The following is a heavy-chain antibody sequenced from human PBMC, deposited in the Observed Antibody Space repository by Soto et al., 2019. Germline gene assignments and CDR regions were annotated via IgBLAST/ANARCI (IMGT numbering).Heavy chain of an antibody. V-gene: IGHV4-39*01. CDR1: GGSIGTSAYY. Sequence: SETLSLTCAVSGGSIGTSAYYWGWIRQAPGKGLEWIGSINHSGNTYLSPSLKDRVTMSVDTSKNSFSLKPRSATAADTGLYYCSRRAPEGFDPWGQGTLVTSPQ. J-gene: IGHJ5*02. CDR2: INHSGNT. CDR3: SRRAPEGFDP.